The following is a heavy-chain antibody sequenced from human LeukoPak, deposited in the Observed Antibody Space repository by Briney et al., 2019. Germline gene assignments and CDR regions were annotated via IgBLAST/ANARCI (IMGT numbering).Heavy chain of an antibody. CDR1: GGSLRNYY. Sequence: PSETLSLTCIVSGGSLRNYYWNWIRQTPGKGLEWIGYTYDSVSTNYNPSLKSRVTISVDTSKNQVSLKLSSVTAADTAVYYCARDGYYFYGVDVWGQGTTVTVS. V-gene: IGHV4-59*01. CDR2: TYDSVST. CDR3: ARDGYYFYGVDV. J-gene: IGHJ6*02.